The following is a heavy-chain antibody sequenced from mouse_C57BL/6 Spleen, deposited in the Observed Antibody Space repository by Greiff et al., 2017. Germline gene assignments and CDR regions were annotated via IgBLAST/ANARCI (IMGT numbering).Heavy chain of an antibody. CDR1: GFSLTSYA. V-gene: IGHV2-9-1*01. CDR3: ARDYDYSSYAMDY. CDR2: IWTGGGT. D-gene: IGHD2-4*01. Sequence: VKLMESGPGLVAPSQSLSITCTVSGFSLTSYAISWVRQPPGKGLEWLGVIWTGGGTNYNSALKSRLSISKDNSKSQVFLKMNSLQTDDTARYYCARDYDYSSYAMDYWGQGTSVTVSS. J-gene: IGHJ4*01.